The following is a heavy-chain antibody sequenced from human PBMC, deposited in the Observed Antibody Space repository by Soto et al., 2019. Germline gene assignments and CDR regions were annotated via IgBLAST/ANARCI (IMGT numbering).Heavy chain of an antibody. J-gene: IGHJ6*02. CDR1: GGSVSSGSYY. Sequence: NPSETLSLTCTVSGGSVSSGSYYWSWIRQPPGKGLEWIGYIYYSGSTNYNPSLKSRVTISVDTSKNQFSLKLSSVTAADTAVYYCARGDRYGSGSYFAYYYYYGMDVWGQGTTVTVSS. D-gene: IGHD3-10*01. V-gene: IGHV4-61*01. CDR2: IYYSGST. CDR3: ARGDRYGSGSYFAYYYYYGMDV.